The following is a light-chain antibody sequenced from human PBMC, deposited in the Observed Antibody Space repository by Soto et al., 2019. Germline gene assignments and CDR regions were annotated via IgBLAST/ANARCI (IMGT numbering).Light chain of an antibody. CDR2: LGS. V-gene: IGKV2-28*01. Sequence: DIVMTQSPLFLPVTPGEPASISCRSSQSLLHSNGYNYLDWYLXKQGQSPQVXIYLGSNRSSGVPDRFSGSGSGTDFTMKISRVEAEDVGVYYCMQALQTPITFGQGTRLEIK. CDR1: QSLLHSNGYNY. J-gene: IGKJ5*01. CDR3: MQALQTPIT.